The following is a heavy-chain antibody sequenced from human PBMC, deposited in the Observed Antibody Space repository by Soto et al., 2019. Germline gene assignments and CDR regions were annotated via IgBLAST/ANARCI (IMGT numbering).Heavy chain of an antibody. J-gene: IGHJ4*02. D-gene: IGHD2-8*01. CDR3: ARDQVYCTNGVCYKVSGRFDS. V-gene: IGHV1-18*04. CDR2: ISAYNGNT. CDR1: GYTFTSYG. Sequence: QVQLVQSGAEVKKPGASVKVTCKASGYTFTSYGISWVRQAPGQGLEWMGWISAYNGNTNYAQKLQGRVTMTTDTATCTASMELRSLISDHTAVYYCARDQVYCTNGVCYKVSGRFDSWGQGALVTVSS.